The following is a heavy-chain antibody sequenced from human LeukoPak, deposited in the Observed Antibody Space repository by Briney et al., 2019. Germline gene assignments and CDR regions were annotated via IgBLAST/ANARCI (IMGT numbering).Heavy chain of an antibody. J-gene: IGHJ2*01. CDR3: ARDSSGDHGGFDL. D-gene: IGHD2-21*02. CDR1: GFTFSSYS. Sequence: GGSLRLSCAASGFTFSSYSMNWVRQAPGKGLEWVSYISSSSSTIYYADSVKGRFTISRDNAKNSLYLQMNSLRAEDTAVYYCARDSSGDHGGFDLWGRGTLVTVSS. CDR2: ISSSSSTI. V-gene: IGHV3-48*04.